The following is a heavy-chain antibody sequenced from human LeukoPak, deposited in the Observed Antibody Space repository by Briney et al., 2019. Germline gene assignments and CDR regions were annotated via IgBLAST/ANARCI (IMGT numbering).Heavy chain of an antibody. Sequence: GESLRISCKGSGYSFTSYWISWVRQMPGKGLEWMGRIDPSDSYTNYSPSFQGHVTISADKSISTAYLQWSSLKASDTAMYYSARPVKLCYCSSTSCFTLPDAFDIWGQGTMVTVSS. CDR2: IDPSDSYT. J-gene: IGHJ3*02. D-gene: IGHD2-2*02. CDR1: GYSFTSYW. V-gene: IGHV5-10-1*01. CDR3: ARPVKLCYCSSTSCFTLPDAFDI.